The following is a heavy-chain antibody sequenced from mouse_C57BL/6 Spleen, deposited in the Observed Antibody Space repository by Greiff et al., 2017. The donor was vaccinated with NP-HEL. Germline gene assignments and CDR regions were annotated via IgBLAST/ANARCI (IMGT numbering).Heavy chain of an antibody. D-gene: IGHD3-2*02. CDR1: GYTFTSYW. J-gene: IGHJ2*01. Sequence: VQLQQSGAELVKPGASVKMSCKASGYTFTSYWITWVKQRPGQGLEWIGDIYPGSGSTNYNETFKSKATLTVDTSSSTAYMQLSSLTSEDSAVYYCARGGDSSVYVSFDYWGQGTTLTVSS. CDR3: ARGGDSSVYVSFDY. V-gene: IGHV1-55*01. CDR2: IYPGSGST.